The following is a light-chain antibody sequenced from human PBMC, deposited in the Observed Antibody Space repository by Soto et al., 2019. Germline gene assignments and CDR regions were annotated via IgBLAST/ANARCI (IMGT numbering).Light chain of an antibody. Sequence: QSALTQPPSASGSPGQSVTISCTGTSSDVGGYNYVSWYQQHPGKAPKLMISEVSKRPSGVPDLFSGSKSDNTASLTVSGLQAEDEADYYCSSFAGNNNLVFGGATKLTVL. CDR2: EVS. V-gene: IGLV2-8*01. CDR1: SSDVGGYNY. J-gene: IGLJ2*01. CDR3: SSFAGNNNLV.